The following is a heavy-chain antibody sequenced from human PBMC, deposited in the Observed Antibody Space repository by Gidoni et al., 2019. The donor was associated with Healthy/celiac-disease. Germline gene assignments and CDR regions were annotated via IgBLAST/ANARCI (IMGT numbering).Heavy chain of an antibody. D-gene: IGHD3-3*01. CDR2: IYYSGST. Sequence: QLQLQESGPGLVKPSETLSLTCTVPGGSISSSSYYWGWIRQPPGKGLEWIGSIYYSGSTYYTPSLKSRVTISVDTSKNQFSLKLSSVTAADTAVYYCARRLLDDFWSGYTEYYYYYYMDVWSKGTTVTVSS. J-gene: IGHJ6*03. CDR3: ARRLLDDFWSGYTEYYYYYYMDV. V-gene: IGHV4-39*01. CDR1: GGSISSSSYY.